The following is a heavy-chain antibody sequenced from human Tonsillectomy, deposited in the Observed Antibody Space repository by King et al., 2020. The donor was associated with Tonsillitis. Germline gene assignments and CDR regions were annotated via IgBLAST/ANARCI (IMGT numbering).Heavy chain of an antibody. CDR2: ISYDGNNK. CDR1: GFTFSSYG. V-gene: IGHV3-33*05. D-gene: IGHD6-19*01. CDR3: ARDLSSGWFFDY. J-gene: IGHJ4*02. Sequence: VQLVESGGGVVQPGRSLRLSCAASGFTFSSYGMHWVRQAPGKGLEWVSFISYDGNNKYYADSVKGRFTLSRDNSKNTLYLQMNILRAEDTAVYYCARDLSSGWFFDYWGQGTLVTVSS.